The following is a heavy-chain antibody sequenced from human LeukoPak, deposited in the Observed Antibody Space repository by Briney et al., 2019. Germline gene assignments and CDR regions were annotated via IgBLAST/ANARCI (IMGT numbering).Heavy chain of an antibody. CDR1: GYTFTTYD. CDR3: AARGASSSSLRPLDF. V-gene: IGHV1-8*01. D-gene: IGHD6-6*01. CDR2: MNPNSGNT. J-gene: IGHJ4*02. Sequence: ASVKVSCKASGYTFTTYDINWVRQAPGQGPEWMGWMNPNSGNTGYEQKFQGRVTVTRNTSISTAYMELSSLRSEDTAVYYCAARGASSSSLRPLDFWGQGTLVTVSS.